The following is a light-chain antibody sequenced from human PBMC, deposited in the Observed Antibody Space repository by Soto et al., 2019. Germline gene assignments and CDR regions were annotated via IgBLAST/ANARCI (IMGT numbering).Light chain of an antibody. J-gene: IGLJ2*01. CDR2: EVS. CDR3: SSYTRSSTLV. V-gene: IGLV2-14*01. Sequence: QSALTQPASVSGSPGQSITISCTGTSSDVGDFDCVSWYQQHTGKAPKLMIYEVSDRPSGVSNRFSGSKSGDTASLTISGLQAEDEADYYCSSYTRSSTLVFGGGTKLTVL. CDR1: SSDVGDFDC.